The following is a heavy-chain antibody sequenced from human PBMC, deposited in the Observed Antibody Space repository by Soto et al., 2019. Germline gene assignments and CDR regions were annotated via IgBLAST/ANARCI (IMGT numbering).Heavy chain of an antibody. CDR2: IYYSGST. CDR1: GGSISSGGYY. D-gene: IGHD3-22*01. CDR3: ARVVLEVPIYYDSSGYSFDY. J-gene: IGHJ4*02. Sequence: QVQLQESGPGLVKPSQTLSLTCTVSGGSISSGGYYWSWIRQHPGKGLEWIGYIYYSGSTYYNPSLKSRVTISVDTSKNHFSLKLSSVTAADTAVYYCARVVLEVPIYYDSSGYSFDYWGQGTLVTVSS. V-gene: IGHV4-31*03.